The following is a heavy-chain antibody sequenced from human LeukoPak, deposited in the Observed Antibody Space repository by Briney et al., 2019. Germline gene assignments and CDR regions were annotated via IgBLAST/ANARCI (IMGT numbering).Heavy chain of an antibody. J-gene: IGHJ6*02. Sequence: ASVKVSCKASGYTFTSYDINWGGQATGQGLEWMGWMNPNSGNTGYAQKFQGRVTMTRNTSISTAYMELSSLRSEDTAVYYCARGPGDYYYYYGMDVWGQGTTVTVSS. CDR3: ARGPGDYYYYYGMDV. CDR2: MNPNSGNT. D-gene: IGHD7-27*01. V-gene: IGHV1-8*01. CDR1: GYTFTSYD.